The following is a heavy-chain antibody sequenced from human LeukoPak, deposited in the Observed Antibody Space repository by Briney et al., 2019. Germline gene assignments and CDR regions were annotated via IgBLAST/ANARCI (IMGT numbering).Heavy chain of an antibody. Sequence: GGSLRLSCAASGFTFSSYGMSWVRQAPGKGLEWVSSISSSSSYIYYADSVKGRFTISRDNAKNSLYLQMNSLRAEDTAVYYCARSPPRSRYFDWLPFDYWGQGTLVTVSS. CDR3: ARSPPRSRYFDWLPFDY. CDR1: GFTFSSYG. D-gene: IGHD3-9*01. J-gene: IGHJ4*02. V-gene: IGHV3-21*01. CDR2: ISSSSSYI.